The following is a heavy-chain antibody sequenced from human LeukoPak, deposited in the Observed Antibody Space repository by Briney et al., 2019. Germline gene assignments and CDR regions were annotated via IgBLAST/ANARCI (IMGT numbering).Heavy chain of an antibody. CDR1: GYTFTGYH. CDR2: INPYSGDT. D-gene: IGHD6-13*01. V-gene: IGHV1-2*06. Sequence: ASVKVSCKASGYTFTGYHIHWVRQAPGQGLEGMGRINPYSGDTNCAQKFQGRVTMTRDTSITTAYMDLSSLTPDDTAVYFCARDQGSLTRSWYTGYWGQGTQVTVSS. CDR3: ARDQGSLTRSWYTGY. J-gene: IGHJ4*02.